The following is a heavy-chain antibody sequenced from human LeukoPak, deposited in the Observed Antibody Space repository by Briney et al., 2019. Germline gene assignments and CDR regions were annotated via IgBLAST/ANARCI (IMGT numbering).Heavy chain of an antibody. Sequence: PGGSLRLSCAASGFTFSNYWMHWVRQAPGKGLVWVSHINTDGSSTSYADSVKGRFTISRDNAKNSLYLQMNSLRAEDTAVYYCARDLLWYDWYYYGMDVWGQGTTVTVSS. CDR1: GFTFSNYW. CDR3: ARDLLWYDWYYYGMDV. CDR2: INTDGSST. V-gene: IGHV3-74*01. J-gene: IGHJ6*02. D-gene: IGHD3-3*01.